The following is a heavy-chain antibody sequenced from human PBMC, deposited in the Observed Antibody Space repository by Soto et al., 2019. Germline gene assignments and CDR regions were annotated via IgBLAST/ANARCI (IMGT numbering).Heavy chain of an antibody. CDR1: GFTFSSYD. J-gene: IGHJ5*02. CDR3: AKAARPSIGPHWFDP. CDR2: IGTAGDT. D-gene: IGHD1-1*01. V-gene: IGHV3-13*01. Sequence: LRLSCAASGFTFSSYDMHWVRQATGKGLEWVSAIGTAGDTYYPGSVKGRFTISRENAKNSLYLQMNSLRAEDTAVYYCAKAARPSIGPHWFDPWGQGTLVTVSS.